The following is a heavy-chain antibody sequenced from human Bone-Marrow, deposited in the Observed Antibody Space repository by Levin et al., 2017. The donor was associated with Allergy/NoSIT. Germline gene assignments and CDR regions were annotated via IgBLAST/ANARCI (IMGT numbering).Heavy chain of an antibody. V-gene: IGHV4-39*01. Sequence: SETLSLTCTVSGGSISSSPYYWAWIRQPPGKGLEWIGNIYYTGSTSYNPSLKSRVTISVDTSKNRFSLRLSSVTAADTALYYCARHSGPRVPDAFDVWGQGTMVTVSS. CDR1: GGSISSSPYY. CDR3: ARHSGPRVPDAFDV. CDR2: IYYTGST. J-gene: IGHJ3*01.